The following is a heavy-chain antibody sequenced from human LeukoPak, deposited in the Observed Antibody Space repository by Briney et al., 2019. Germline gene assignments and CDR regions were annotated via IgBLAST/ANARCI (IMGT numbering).Heavy chain of an antibody. CDR2: ISGSGVYK. Sequence: GGSLRLSCAASGFTFSSFVMSWVRQAPGKGLEWVSSISGSGVYKYYTDSVKGRFTISRDNSKNTLYVQMNSLRAEDTAVYYCAKVSCTGGTCSTFDYWGQGTLATVSS. J-gene: IGHJ4*02. CDR1: GFTFSSFV. D-gene: IGHD2-8*02. CDR3: AKVSCTGGTCSTFDY. V-gene: IGHV3-23*01.